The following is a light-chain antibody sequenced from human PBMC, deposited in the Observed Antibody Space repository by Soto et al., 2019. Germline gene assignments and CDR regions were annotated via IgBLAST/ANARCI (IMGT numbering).Light chain of an antibody. V-gene: IGKV1-5*03. Sequence: DVQMTQSPSTLSASVGDTVTITCRASQSINSWLAWYQHRPGKGPKLLIYKTSTVEDGVPLRFSGSGSGTEFTLTISSLQPADSATYYCQQYNTYPMSSGQGTKVEVK. CDR3: QQYNTYPMS. J-gene: IGKJ1*01. CDR2: KTS. CDR1: QSINSW.